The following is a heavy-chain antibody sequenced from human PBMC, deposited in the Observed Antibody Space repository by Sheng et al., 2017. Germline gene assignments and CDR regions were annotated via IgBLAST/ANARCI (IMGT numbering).Heavy chain of an antibody. D-gene: IGHD3-22*01. CDR3: ARVRYLSIYYYDSSGYYLYAFD. Sequence: QLQLQESGPGLVKPSETLSLTCTVSGGSISSSSYYWGWIRQSPGKGLEWIGSIYYSGSTYYNPSLKSRVTISVDTSKNQFSLKLSSVTAADTAVYYCARVRYLSIYYYDSSGYYLYAFD. V-gene: IGHV4-39*07. J-gene: IGHJ3*01. CDR2: IYYSGST. CDR1: GGSISSSSYY.